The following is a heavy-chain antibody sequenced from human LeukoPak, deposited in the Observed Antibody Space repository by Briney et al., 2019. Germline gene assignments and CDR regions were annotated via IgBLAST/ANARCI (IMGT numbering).Heavy chain of an antibody. CDR2: LNPNTGGT. J-gene: IGHJ4*02. CDR3: VRDTGRAAANR. CDR1: GFTFTGYY. Sequence: ASVKVSCKISGFTFTGYYIHWVRQAPGQGLEWLGRLNPNTGGTDFAQKFQGRVTLTGDTSITTAYMDLSKLTSDDTAVYYCVRDTGRAAANRWGQGTLVTVSS. D-gene: IGHD6-13*01. V-gene: IGHV1-2*06.